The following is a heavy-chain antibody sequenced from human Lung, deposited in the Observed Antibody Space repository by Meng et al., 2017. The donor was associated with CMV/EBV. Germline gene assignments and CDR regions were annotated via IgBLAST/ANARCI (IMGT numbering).Heavy chain of an antibody. J-gene: IGHJ4*01. CDR2: IYWNDEK. V-gene: IGHV2-5*01. CDR1: GFSIDTRGVG. D-gene: IGHD2-2*01. CDR3: AHKGGCNSTTYYSPPWVSFFDF. Sequence: GPXLVXPTQTLTLTCTFSGFSIDTRGVGVGWIRQPPGKALEWLALIYWNDEKAYSPPLKSRLTITKDTSTIQVVLTMTNMDPVDTATYFCAHKGGCNSTTYYSPPWVSFFDFWGQGTXVTVSS.